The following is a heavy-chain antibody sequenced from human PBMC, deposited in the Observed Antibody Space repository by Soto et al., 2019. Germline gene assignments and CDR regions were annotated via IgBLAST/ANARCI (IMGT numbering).Heavy chain of an antibody. V-gene: IGHV3-9*01. CDR3: TKDMTVESRAVAGTPFAY. CDR1: GFTFDDYA. D-gene: IGHD6-19*01. CDR2: FSWNSGSI. J-gene: IGHJ4*02. Sequence: EVQLGESGGGLVQPGRSLRLSCAASGFTFDDYAMHWVRQAPGKGLACVAGFSWNSGSIGYADSVKGRFTISRDNAKNSMYLQMNSMSAEETALYYCTKDMTVESRAVAGTPFAYWGQGTLVNVSS.